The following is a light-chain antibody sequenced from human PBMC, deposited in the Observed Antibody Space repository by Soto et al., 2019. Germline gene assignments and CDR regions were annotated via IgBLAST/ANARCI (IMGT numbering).Light chain of an antibody. CDR3: QQAFRFPHT. V-gene: IGKV1-12*01. Sequence: PMTQSPPSVSASVGDRVTITCRASQAINGWLPWDQQKPGKAPKLLIAVASRLESGVPSRFSGSGAGTEFSLTVTSLQPEDFATYYGQQAFRFPHTFGQGTRLEI. J-gene: IGKJ2*01. CDR1: QAINGW. CDR2: VAS.